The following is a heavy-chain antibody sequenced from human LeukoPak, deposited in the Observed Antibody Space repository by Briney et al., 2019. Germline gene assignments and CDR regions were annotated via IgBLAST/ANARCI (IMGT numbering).Heavy chain of an antibody. CDR1: GVSISSSNW. V-gene: IGHV4-4*02. CDR3: ARGQYYGSGRFDY. J-gene: IGHJ4*02. Sequence: SVTLSLTCAVSGVSISSSNWWRWVRQPPGKGLEWIGEIYHSGSTNYNPSLKSRVTISVDKSKNQFSLKLSSVTAADTAVYYCARGQYYGSGRFDYWGQGTLVTVSS. D-gene: IGHD3-10*01. CDR2: IYHSGST.